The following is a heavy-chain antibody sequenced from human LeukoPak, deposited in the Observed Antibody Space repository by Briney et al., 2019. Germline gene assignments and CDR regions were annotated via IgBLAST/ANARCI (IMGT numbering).Heavy chain of an antibody. Sequence: PSETLSLTCTVSGGSISSHYWSWIRQPPGKGLEWIGYIYYSGSTNYNPSLKSRVTISVDTPKNQFSLKLSSVTAADTAVYYCATVIAARQDYYYYMDVWGKGTTVTVSS. CDR1: GGSISSHY. D-gene: IGHD6-6*01. V-gene: IGHV4-59*11. CDR2: IYYSGST. J-gene: IGHJ6*03. CDR3: ATVIAARQDYYYYMDV.